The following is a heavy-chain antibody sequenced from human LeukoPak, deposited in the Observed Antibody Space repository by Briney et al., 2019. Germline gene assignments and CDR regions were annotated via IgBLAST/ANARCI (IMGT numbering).Heavy chain of an antibody. V-gene: IGHV4-59*01. Sequence: PSETLSLTCTVSGGSISSYYWSWVRQPPGKGLEWIGFVYYTGSTNYSPSLKGRVTISVDTSKNQFSLKLSSVTAADTAVYYCARGAGDWPYYYYYYMDVWGKGTTVTISS. CDR2: VYYTGST. CDR1: GGSISSYY. CDR3: ARGAGDWPYYYYYYMDV. J-gene: IGHJ6*03. D-gene: IGHD2-21*02.